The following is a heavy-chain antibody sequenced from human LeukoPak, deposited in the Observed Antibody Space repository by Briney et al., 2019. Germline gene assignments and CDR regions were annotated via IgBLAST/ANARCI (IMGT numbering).Heavy chain of an antibody. D-gene: IGHD3/OR15-3a*01. CDR3: ARNFPFMDYTGGNGGCFDR. J-gene: IGHJ5*02. V-gene: IGHV4-39*01. CDR2: IYYSGTT. Sequence: SETLSLTCTVSGDSILTRTYYWGWIRQPPGKGLEWIGSIYYSGTTHYNPSLKSRVTISVDTSENQFSLELHSVTAADTAVYSCARNFPFMDYTGGNGGCFDRWGQGTRATVPS. CDR1: GDSILTRTYY.